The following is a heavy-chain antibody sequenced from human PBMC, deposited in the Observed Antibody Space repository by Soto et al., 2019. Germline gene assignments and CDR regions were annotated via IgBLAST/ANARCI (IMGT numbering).Heavy chain of an antibody. Sequence: SETLSLTCTVSGGSISSYYWSWIRQPPGKGLEWIGYIYYSGSTNYNPSLKSRVTISVDTSKNQFSLKLSSVTAADTAVYYCARRYYDFWSGYPGVSGYYYYYMDVWGKGTTVTVSS. CDR1: GGSISSYY. CDR3: ARRYYDFWSGYPGVSGYYYYYMDV. CDR2: IYYSGST. D-gene: IGHD3-3*01. V-gene: IGHV4-59*08. J-gene: IGHJ6*03.